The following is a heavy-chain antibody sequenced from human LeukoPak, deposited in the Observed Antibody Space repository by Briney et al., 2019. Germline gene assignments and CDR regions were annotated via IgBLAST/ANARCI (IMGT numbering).Heavy chain of an antibody. Sequence: SVKVSCKASGGTFSSYAISWVRQAPGQGLEWMGRIIPILGIANYAQKFQGRVTITADKSTSTAYMELSSLRTEDTAVYYCARDPTVPRGMYVWGQGTTVTVSS. D-gene: IGHD4-17*01. CDR2: IIPILGIA. V-gene: IGHV1-69*04. CDR1: GGTFSSYA. J-gene: IGHJ6*02. CDR3: ARDPTVPRGMYV.